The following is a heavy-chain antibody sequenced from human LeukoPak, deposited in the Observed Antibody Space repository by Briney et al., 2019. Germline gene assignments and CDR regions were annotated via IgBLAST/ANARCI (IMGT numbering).Heavy chain of an antibody. CDR3: ARRGYSSYDR. CDR2: INHSGRT. J-gene: IGHJ4*02. V-gene: IGHV4-34*01. Sequence: SETLSLTCAVYGGSSSGYYWSWIRQPPGKGLEWIGEINHSGRTNYNPSLKSRVTISVDTSKNQFSLKLSSVTAADTAVYYCARRGYSSYDRWGQGTLV. CDR1: GGSSSGYY. D-gene: IGHD5-12*01.